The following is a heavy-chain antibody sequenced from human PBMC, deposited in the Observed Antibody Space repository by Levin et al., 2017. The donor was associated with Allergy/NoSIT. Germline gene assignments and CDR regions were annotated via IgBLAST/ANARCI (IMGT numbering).Heavy chain of an antibody. CDR2: ILNDGTT. J-gene: IGHJ4*02. V-gene: IGHV3-74*01. CDR3: ARGGCDRTSCLDH. CDR1: AFTFRNYY. D-gene: IGHD2-2*01. Sequence: GGSLRLSCTASAFTFRNYYMHWVRQAPGMGLVWVSNILNDGTTNYADSVKGRFTISRDNAKNTLYLKMNSLGEEDTAVYFCARGGCDRTSCLDHWGQGILVTVSS.